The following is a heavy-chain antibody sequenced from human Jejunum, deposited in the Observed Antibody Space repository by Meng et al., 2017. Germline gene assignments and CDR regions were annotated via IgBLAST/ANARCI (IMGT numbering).Heavy chain of an antibody. J-gene: IGHJ4*02. D-gene: IGHD3-22*01. Sequence: GGSLRLSCAASGFSFTYAWMTWVRQAPGKGLEWVGRIKSKTDGGTTDYAAPVKCRFTISRDDSKNTLYLQMNSLKIKDTAMYYCRFDSSGYVVTRWGQGTLVTVSS. V-gene: IGHV3-15*01. CDR1: GFSFTYAW. CDR2: IKSKTDGGTT. CDR3: RFDSSGYVVTR.